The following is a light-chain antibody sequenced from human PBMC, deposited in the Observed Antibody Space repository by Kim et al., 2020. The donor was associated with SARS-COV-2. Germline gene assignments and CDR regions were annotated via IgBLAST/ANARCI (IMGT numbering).Light chain of an antibody. CDR1: QSVSSY. V-gene: IGKV3-11*01. CDR3: QQRSNWPPLT. CDR2: DAS. J-gene: IGKJ4*01. Sequence: SPGERATLSCRASQSVSSYLAWDQQKPGQAPRLLIYDASNRATGVPARFSGSGSWTDFTLTISSLEAEDFAVYYCQQRSNWPPLTFGGGTKVDIK.